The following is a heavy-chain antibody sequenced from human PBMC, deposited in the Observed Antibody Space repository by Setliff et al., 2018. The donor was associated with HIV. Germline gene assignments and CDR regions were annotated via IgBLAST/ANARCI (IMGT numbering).Heavy chain of an antibody. J-gene: IGHJ6*03. V-gene: IGHV4-34*01. CDR1: GESFSGFY. CDR3: ARGFKNEYEFSGYMDV. Sequence: SETLSLTCAVYGESFSGFYWNWIRQPPGKGLEWIGEIHPSGSTRYSPSLDRRVTISRDTSKRQVVLKVPFVDAADTAVYFCARGFKNEYEFSGYMDVWGNGTMVTVSS. CDR2: IHPSGST. D-gene: IGHD2-15*01.